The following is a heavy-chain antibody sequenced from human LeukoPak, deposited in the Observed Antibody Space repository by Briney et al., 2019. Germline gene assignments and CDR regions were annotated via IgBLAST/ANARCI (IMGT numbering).Heavy chain of an antibody. CDR1: GFTFSSYA. CDR3: ARDNTMVRGVANAFDI. D-gene: IGHD3-10*01. J-gene: IGHJ3*02. Sequence: GRSLRLSCAASGFTFSSYAMHWVRQAPGKGLEWVAVISYDGSNKYYADSVKGRFTISRDNSKNTLYLQMNSLRAEDTAVYYCARDNTMVRGVANAFDIWGQGRMVTVCS. CDR2: ISYDGSNK. V-gene: IGHV3-30*04.